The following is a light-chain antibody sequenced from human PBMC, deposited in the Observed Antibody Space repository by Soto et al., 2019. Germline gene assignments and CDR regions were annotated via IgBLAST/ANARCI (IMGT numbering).Light chain of an antibody. Sequence: DIVMTQTPLSLPVTPGEPASISCRSSQSLLDSDDGNTYLDWYLQKPGQSPQLLSYTLSYRASGGPDRFSGSGSGTDFTLKISRVEAEDVGVYYCMQRIEFPYTFGQGTKLEIK. CDR2: TLS. CDR1: QSLLDSDDGNTY. CDR3: MQRIEFPYT. J-gene: IGKJ2*01. V-gene: IGKV2-40*01.